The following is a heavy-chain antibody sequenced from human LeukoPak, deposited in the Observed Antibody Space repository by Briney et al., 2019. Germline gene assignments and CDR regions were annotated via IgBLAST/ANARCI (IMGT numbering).Heavy chain of an antibody. Sequence: GGSLRLSCAASEFSFSTYAMTWVRQAPGKGLQWVSTISETGGGTFYAGSVKGRFTISRDNSKNTLYLQMNSLRAEDTALYYCATVLHTAMTTWAAFDVWGPGTMVTVS. D-gene: IGHD5-18*01. V-gene: IGHV3-23*01. J-gene: IGHJ3*01. CDR1: EFSFSTYA. CDR3: ATVLHTAMTTWAAFDV. CDR2: ISETGGGT.